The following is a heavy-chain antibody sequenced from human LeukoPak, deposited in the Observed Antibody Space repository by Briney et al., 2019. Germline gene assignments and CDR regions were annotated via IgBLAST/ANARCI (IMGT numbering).Heavy chain of an antibody. CDR2: MNYGGAS. CDR3: AREKASWYEPRDAFDI. CDR1: GGSLSSSSTSY. J-gene: IGHJ3*02. V-gene: IGHV4-39*07. D-gene: IGHD6-13*01. Sequence: SETLSLTCTVSGGSLSSSSTSYWGWIRQPPGKGLEWIGSMNYGGASHYNPSLKSRVTISVDKSKNQFSLKLSSVTAADTAVYYRAREKASWYEPRDAFDIWGQGTMVTVSS.